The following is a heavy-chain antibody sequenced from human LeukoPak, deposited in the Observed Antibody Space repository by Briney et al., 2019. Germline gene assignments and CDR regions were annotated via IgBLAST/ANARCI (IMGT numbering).Heavy chain of an antibody. CDR1: GYTFSSYA. D-gene: IGHD3-22*01. V-gene: IGHV7-4-1*02. J-gene: IGHJ4*02. CDR3: ARLAYYYDSRGYCFDY. CDR2: INTNTGNP. Sequence: ASVKVSCKASGYTFSSYAMNWVRQAPGQGLECMGWINTNTGNPTYAQGFAGRFVFSLDTSVSTAYLQISSLKAEDTAVYYCARLAYYYDSRGYCFDYWGQGTLVTVSS.